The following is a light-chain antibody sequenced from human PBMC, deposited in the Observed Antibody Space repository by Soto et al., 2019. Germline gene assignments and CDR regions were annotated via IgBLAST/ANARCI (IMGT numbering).Light chain of an antibody. CDR2: DAS. CDR3: QQYDTLRVT. J-gene: IGKJ3*01. V-gene: IGKV1-33*01. Sequence: DIQMTQSPSSLSASVGDRVTIICQASQDISNYLNWYQQKPGKAPKLLIYDASNLETGVPSRFSGSGSGTDFTFTISSLQPEDIATYYCQQYDTLRVTFGPGTKVDIK. CDR1: QDISNY.